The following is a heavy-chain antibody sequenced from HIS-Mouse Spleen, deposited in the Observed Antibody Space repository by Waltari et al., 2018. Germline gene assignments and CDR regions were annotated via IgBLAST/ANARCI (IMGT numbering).Heavy chain of an antibody. CDR3: ARDQMETGDPDY. J-gene: IGHJ4*02. CDR2: IIPILGIA. V-gene: IGHV1-69*04. D-gene: IGHD7-27*01. Sequence: VQLVQAGAEVKKPGSSVKVSCKASGGTFSSHSIRLVRQAPGQGLEWMGRIIPILGIANYAQKFQGRVTITADKSTSTAYMELSSLRSEDTAVYYCARDQMETGDPDYWGQGTLVTVSS. CDR1: GGTFSSHS.